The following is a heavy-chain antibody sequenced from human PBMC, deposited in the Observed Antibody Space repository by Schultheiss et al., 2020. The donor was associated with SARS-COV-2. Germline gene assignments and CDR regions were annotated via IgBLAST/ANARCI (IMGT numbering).Heavy chain of an antibody. Sequence: GGSLRLSCAASGFTVSSNYMSWVRQAPGKGLEWVSAISGVDGSTGSTYYTDSVKGRFTISRDNSRNTLYLQMNSLRAEDTAVYYCAKRSDWGNFDYWGQGTLVTVSS. CDR3: AKRSDWGNFDY. CDR1: GFTVSSNY. J-gene: IGHJ4*02. CDR2: ISGVDGSTGST. D-gene: IGHD3-16*01. V-gene: IGHV3-23*01.